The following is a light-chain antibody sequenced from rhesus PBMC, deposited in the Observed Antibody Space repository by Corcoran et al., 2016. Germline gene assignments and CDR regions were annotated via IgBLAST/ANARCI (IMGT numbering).Light chain of an antibody. CDR1: ENVNNY. CDR3: QHSYGTPFT. J-gene: IGKJ3*01. Sequence: DIQMTQSPSSLSASVGDRVPITCRASENVNNYLHWYQQKPGKAPKLLIYKASTLESGVPSRFSGSGSGTDFTLTISSLQPEDFSSYYCQHSYGTPFTFGPGTKLDIK. CDR2: KAS. V-gene: IGKV1-74*01.